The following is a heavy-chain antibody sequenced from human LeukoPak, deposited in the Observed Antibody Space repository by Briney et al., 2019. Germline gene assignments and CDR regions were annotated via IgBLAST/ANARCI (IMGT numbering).Heavy chain of an antibody. CDR2: VYWHGDT. CDR3: AHGRGFGSGDYFDY. J-gene: IGHJ4*02. V-gene: IGHV2-5*01. CDR1: GFSLNTHELS. D-gene: IGHD3-10*01. Sequence: SGPTLVNPTQTLTLTCTFSGFSLNTHELSVGWIRQPPGKALEWLALVYWHGDTRYSPSLRGKITIIKDTSKNQVVLTMSNIGPRDTGTYYCAHGRGFGSGDYFDYWGQGIMVTVSS.